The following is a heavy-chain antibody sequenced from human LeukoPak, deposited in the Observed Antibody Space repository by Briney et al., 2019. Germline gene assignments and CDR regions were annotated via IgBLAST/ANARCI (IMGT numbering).Heavy chain of an antibody. CDR1: GFTVSSNY. D-gene: IGHD3-10*01. CDR2: IYSGGST. J-gene: IGHJ4*02. CDR3: SRGGNQYYFDY. Sequence: PGGSLRLSCAASGFTVSSNYMSWVRQAPGKGLEWVSVIYSGGSTYYADSVKGRFTISRDNSKNTLYLQMNCLRVEDTAVYYCSRGGNQYYFDYWGQGTLVTVSS. V-gene: IGHV3-66*01.